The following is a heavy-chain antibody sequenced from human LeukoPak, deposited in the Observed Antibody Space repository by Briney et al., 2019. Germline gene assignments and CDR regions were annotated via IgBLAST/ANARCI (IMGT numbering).Heavy chain of an antibody. CDR1: GGSISSGGYS. J-gene: IGHJ5*02. CDR3: ARDARSSGGRPYNWFDP. Sequence: PSETLSLTCAVSGGSISSGGYSWSWIRQPPGRGLVWIGYIYYCGSTYYNPSLKSRDTISVDTSQNHFSLKLSSVTAADTAVYYCARDARSSGGRPYNWFDPWGQRTLVTVSS. CDR2: IYYCGST. V-gene: IGHV4-30-4*07. D-gene: IGHD6-25*01.